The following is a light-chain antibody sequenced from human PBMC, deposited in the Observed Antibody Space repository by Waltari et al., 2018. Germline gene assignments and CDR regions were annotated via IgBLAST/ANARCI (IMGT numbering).Light chain of an antibody. Sequence: DIQMTQSPSTLSASVGDRVSITCRASQSIGIWLAWYQQKPGKAPKLLSYKASNLESGVPSRFSGSGSGTELALTISSLQPEDFATYFCQQYSSYPFTFGPGTKVDVK. CDR2: KAS. CDR1: QSIGIW. V-gene: IGKV1-5*03. J-gene: IGKJ3*01. CDR3: QQYSSYPFT.